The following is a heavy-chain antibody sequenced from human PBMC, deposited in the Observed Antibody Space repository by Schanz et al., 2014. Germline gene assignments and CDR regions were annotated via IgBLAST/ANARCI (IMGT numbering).Heavy chain of an antibody. Sequence: EVKMVESGGGLVKPGGSLRLSCAGSGFTFSNYAMTWVRQAPGKGLEWVSAISGSGGSTYYADSVKGRFTMSRDNSKNTLYLQMNSLRAGDAAVYYCAKSQGSSFDSWGQGTLVTVSS. CDR1: GFTFSNYA. J-gene: IGHJ4*02. V-gene: IGHV3-23*04. CDR3: AKSQGSSFDS. D-gene: IGHD6-13*01. CDR2: ISGSGGST.